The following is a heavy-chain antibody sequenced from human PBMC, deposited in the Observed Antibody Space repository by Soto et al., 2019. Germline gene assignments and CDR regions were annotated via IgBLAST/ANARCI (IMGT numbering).Heavy chain of an antibody. J-gene: IGHJ4*02. Sequence: ASVKVSCKASGYTFTSYGISWVRQAPGQGLEWMGWISAYNGNTNYAQKLQGRVTMTTDTSTSTAYMELRSLRFDDTAVYYCARHYDILTGYYFGFDYWGQGTLVTLSS. D-gene: IGHD3-9*01. CDR3: ARHYDILTGYYFGFDY. V-gene: IGHV1-18*01. CDR2: ISAYNGNT. CDR1: GYTFTSYG.